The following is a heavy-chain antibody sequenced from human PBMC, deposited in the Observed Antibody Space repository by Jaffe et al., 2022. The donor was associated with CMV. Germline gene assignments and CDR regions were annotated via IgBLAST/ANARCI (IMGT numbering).Heavy chain of an antibody. CDR3: ARDPGYCSGGSCYSGLSFVS. V-gene: IGHV3-33*01. D-gene: IGHD2-15*01. CDR1: GFTFSSHG. Sequence: QVQLVESGGGVVQPGRSLRLSCGTSGFTFSSHGMHWVRQAPGKGLEWVAVIWYDGTKKYYGDSVKGRFTISRDNSNNTLYLQMNSLRVEDTGVYYCARDPGYCSGGSCYSGLSFVSWGQGTLVTVSS. CDR2: IWYDGTKK. J-gene: IGHJ5*01.